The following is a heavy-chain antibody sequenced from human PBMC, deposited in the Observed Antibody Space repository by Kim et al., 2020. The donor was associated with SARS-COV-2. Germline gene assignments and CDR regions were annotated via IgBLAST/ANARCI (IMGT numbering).Heavy chain of an antibody. Sequence: ADSVEGRFTICRANANHTLYLQMNSLSAEDTAVYYCARGSSGSYPRAFDVWGQGTMVAVSS. D-gene: IGHD1-26*01. J-gene: IGHJ3*01. CDR3: ARGSSGSYPRAFDV. V-gene: IGHV3-74*01.